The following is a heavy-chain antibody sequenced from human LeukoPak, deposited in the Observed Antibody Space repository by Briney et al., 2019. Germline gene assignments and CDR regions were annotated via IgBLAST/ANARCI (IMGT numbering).Heavy chain of an antibody. CDR3: ARGRGEDYDSSGYYLPFDY. J-gene: IGHJ4*02. CDR2: ISYDGSNK. Sequence: GGSLRLSCAASGFTFSSYAMHWVRQAPGKGLEWVAVISYDGSNKYYADSVKGRFTISRDNSKNTLYLQMNSLGAEDTAVYYCARGRGEDYDSSGYYLPFDYWGQGTLVTVSS. D-gene: IGHD3-22*01. V-gene: IGHV3-30*01. CDR1: GFTFSSYA.